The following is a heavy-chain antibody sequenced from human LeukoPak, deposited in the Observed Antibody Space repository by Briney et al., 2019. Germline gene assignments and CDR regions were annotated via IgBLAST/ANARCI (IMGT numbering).Heavy chain of an antibody. CDR1: GGSITSSSYY. CDR2: IYYSGST. CDR3: ARVRGYSSSWFTH. Sequence: PSETLSLTCTVSGGSITSSSYYWGWIRQSPGKGLEWIGNIYYSGSTYYNPSLQSRASISVDTSKNQFSLKLSSAAAADTAVYYCARVRGYSSSWFTHWGQGTLVTVTS. J-gene: IGHJ5*02. D-gene: IGHD6-19*01. V-gene: IGHV4-39*07.